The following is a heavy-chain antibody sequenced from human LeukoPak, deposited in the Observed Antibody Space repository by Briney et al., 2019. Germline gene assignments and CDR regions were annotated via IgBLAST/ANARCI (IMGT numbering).Heavy chain of an antibody. V-gene: IGHV1-69*05. J-gene: IGHJ4*02. Sequence: ASVKVSCKASGCTFSSYAISWVRQAPGQGLEWMGRILPIFGTANYAQKFQGRVTITTDESTSTAYMELSSLRSEDTAVYYCARGRWLQGPFDYWGQGTLVTVSS. D-gene: IGHD5-24*01. CDR1: GCTFSSYA. CDR2: ILPIFGTA. CDR3: ARGRWLQGPFDY.